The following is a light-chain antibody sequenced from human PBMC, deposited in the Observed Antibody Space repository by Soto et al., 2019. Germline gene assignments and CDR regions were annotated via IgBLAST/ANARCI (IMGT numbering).Light chain of an antibody. CDR2: DVS. J-gene: IGLJ2*01. CDR3: CSYAGTYIPL. V-gene: IGLV2-11*01. CDR1: SSDVGAYNF. Sequence: QSALTQPRSVSGSPGQSVTISCTGTSSDVGAYNFVSWYQHNPGKAPKLMIFDVSARSSGVPDRFSGSKSANTASLTISGLQTEDEADYYCCSYAGTYIPLFGGGTKLTVL.